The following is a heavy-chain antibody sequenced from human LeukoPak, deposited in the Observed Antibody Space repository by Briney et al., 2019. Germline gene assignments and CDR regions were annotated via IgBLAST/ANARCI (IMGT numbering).Heavy chain of an antibody. D-gene: IGHD3-10*01. Sequence: VASVKVSCKASGYTLTSYYIHWVRQAPRQGLEWIGIINPNGGSTSYSQNFQGRVTMSRDMSTSTIYVELSSLRSDDTAVYYCAKDGQTLLWFGELLGGWFDPWGQGTLVTVSS. CDR2: INPNGGST. CDR1: GYTLTSYY. V-gene: IGHV1-46*01. J-gene: IGHJ5*02. CDR3: AKDGQTLLWFGELLGGWFDP.